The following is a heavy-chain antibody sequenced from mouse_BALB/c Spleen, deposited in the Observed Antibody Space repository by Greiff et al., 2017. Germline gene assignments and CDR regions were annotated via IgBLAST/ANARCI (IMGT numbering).Heavy chain of an antibody. CDR1: GFTFSSYG. V-gene: IGHV5-6-3*01. J-gene: IGHJ3*01. CDR3: AGDRGGYGYDSAWFAY. CDR2: INSNGGST. Sequence: EVKLMESGGGLVQPGGSLKLSCAASGFTFSSYGMSWVRQTPDKRLELVATINSNGGSTYIPDSVKGRFTISRDNAKNTLYLQMSSLKSEDTAMYYCAGDRGGYGYDSAWFAYWGQGTLVTVSA. D-gene: IGHD2-2*01.